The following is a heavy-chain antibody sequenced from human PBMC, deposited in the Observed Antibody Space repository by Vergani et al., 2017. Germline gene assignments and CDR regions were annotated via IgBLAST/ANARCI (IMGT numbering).Heavy chain of an antibody. J-gene: IGHJ6*02. CDR2: IYYSGST. CDR3: AREKGVYAGGGMDV. Sequence: QLQLQESGPGLVKPSETLSLTCTVSGGSISSSSYYWGWIRQPPGKGLEWIGSIYYSGSTYYNPSLKSRVTISVDRSKNQFSLKLSSVTAADTAVYYCAREKGVYAGGGMDVWGQGTTVTVSS. D-gene: IGHD2-8*01. V-gene: IGHV4-39*07. CDR1: GGSISSSSYY.